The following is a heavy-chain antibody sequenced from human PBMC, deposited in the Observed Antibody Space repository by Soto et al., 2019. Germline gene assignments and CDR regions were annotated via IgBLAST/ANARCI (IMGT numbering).Heavy chain of an antibody. Sequence: SGPTLVNPTQTLTLTCTFSGFSLSTSGVGVGWIRQPPGKALEWLALIYWNNDKRYSPSLKSRLTITKDTSKNQVVLTMTNMDPVDTATYYCAQLVTCYYDGSGLLLHYFDYWGQGTLVTVSS. J-gene: IGHJ4*02. CDR2: IYWNNDK. CDR1: GFSLSTSGVG. CDR3: AQLVTCYYDGSGLLLHYFDY. V-gene: IGHV2-5*01. D-gene: IGHD3-22*01.